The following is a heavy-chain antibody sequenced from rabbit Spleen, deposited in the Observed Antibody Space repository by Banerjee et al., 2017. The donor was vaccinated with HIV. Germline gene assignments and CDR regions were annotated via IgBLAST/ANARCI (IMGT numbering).Heavy chain of an antibody. CDR3: VRVWIGGDYGDL. CDR2: INTDSGST. CDR1: GFDLSSDYY. V-gene: IGHV1S40*01. Sequence: QSLEESGGDLVKPGASLTLTCTASGFDLSSDYYMCWVRQAPGKGLESITCINTDSGSTYYARWAKGRFTISKTSSTTVTLQMTSLTAADTATFFCVRVWIGGDYGDLWGPGTLVTVS. J-gene: IGHJ4*01. D-gene: IGHD2-1*01.